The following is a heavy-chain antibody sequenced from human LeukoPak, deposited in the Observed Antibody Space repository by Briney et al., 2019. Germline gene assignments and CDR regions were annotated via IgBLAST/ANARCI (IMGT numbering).Heavy chain of an antibody. Sequence: ETLSLTCTVSGGSISSYYWSWLRQPPGKGLEWIGYIYYSGSNNYNPSLKSRLTISVDASKTQFSLKLSSVTAADTAVYYCARVVVVPAAYGVGVYYYGMDGWGQGTTVTVSS. CDR3: ARVVVVPAAYGVGVYYYGMDG. CDR2: IYYSGSN. J-gene: IGHJ6*02. CDR1: GGSISSYY. V-gene: IGHV4-59*01. D-gene: IGHD2-2*01.